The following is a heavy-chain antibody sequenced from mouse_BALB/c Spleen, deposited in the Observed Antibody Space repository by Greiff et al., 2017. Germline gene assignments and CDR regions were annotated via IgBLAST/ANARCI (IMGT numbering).Heavy chain of an antibody. CDR1: GYTFTSYW. D-gene: IGHD2-1*01. CDR2: INPSTGYT. J-gene: IGHJ2*01. CDR3: ERLRGYGNCFDY. V-gene: IGHV1-7*01. Sequence: VQLQQSGAELAKPGASVKMSCKASGYTFTSYWMHWVKQRPGQGLEWIGYINPSTGYTEYNQKFKDKATLTADKSSSTAYMQLSSLTSEDSAVYYCERLRGYGNCFDYWGQGTTLTVSS.